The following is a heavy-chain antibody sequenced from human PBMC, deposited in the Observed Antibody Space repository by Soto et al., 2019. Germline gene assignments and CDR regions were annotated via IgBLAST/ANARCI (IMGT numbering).Heavy chain of an antibody. Sequence: EVQLLESGGGVVQPGGSLRLSCAASGFTFSAYAMSWVRQAPGKGLQWVSGVGGSDTDKHYADSVRGRFTVSRDKSKNTLYLQMNSLRADDTDVYYCAKDATAVNGVWDPFDMWGQGTEVTVSS. J-gene: IGHJ3*02. CDR3: AKDATAVNGVWDPFDM. D-gene: IGHD2-8*01. CDR1: GFTFSAYA. V-gene: IGHV3-23*01. CDR2: VGGSDTDK.